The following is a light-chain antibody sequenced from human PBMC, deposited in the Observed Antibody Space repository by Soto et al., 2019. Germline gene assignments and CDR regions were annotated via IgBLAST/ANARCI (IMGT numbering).Light chain of an antibody. V-gene: IGKV1-33*01. Sequence: IQMTQSHSSLSASVGDRVTITCQASQDIGNYLNWYQQKPGKAPKLLIYDASNLETGVPSRFRGSGSGTDFTFTIISLRPEDIATYYCQQYDSLPQVFGRGTRLEIK. CDR3: QQYDSLPQV. CDR2: DAS. J-gene: IGKJ5*01. CDR1: QDIGNY.